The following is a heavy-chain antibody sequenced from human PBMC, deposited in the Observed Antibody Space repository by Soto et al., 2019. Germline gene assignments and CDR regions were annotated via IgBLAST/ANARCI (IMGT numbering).Heavy chain of an antibody. J-gene: IGHJ5*02. Sequence: QVQLQESGPGLVKPSQTLSLTCTVSGGSISSGGYYWSWIRQHPGKGLEWIGYIYYSGSTYYNPSLKSRVTISVDTSKNQFSLKLSSVTVADTAVYYCARVSDERYSTPSLFDPWGQGTLVTVSS. CDR1: GGSISSGGYY. D-gene: IGHD6-6*01. CDR3: ARVSDERYSTPSLFDP. V-gene: IGHV4-31*03. CDR2: IYYSGST.